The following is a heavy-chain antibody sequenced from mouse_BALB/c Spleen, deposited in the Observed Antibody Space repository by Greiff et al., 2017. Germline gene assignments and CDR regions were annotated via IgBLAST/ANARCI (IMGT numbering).Heavy chain of an antibody. Sequence: EVKVVESGGGLVKPGGSLKLSCAASGFTFSSYAMSWVRQTPEKRLEWVASISSGGSTYYPDSVKGRFTISRDNARNILYLQMSSLRSEDTAMYYCARGLYDGFFDYWGQGTTLTVSS. V-gene: IGHV5-6-5*01. CDR1: GFTFSSYA. D-gene: IGHD2-3*01. J-gene: IGHJ2*01. CDR2: ISSGGST. CDR3: ARGLYDGFFDY.